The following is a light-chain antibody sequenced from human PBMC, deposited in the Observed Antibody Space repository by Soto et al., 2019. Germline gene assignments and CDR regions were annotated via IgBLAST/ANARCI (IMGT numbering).Light chain of an antibody. V-gene: IGKV3-20*01. CDR3: QQYSFMWT. CDR2: GAS. CDR1: ENVRNNY. J-gene: IGKJ1*01. Sequence: EIVLTQSPGTLSLSQGERATLSCRGSENVRNNYLAWYQQKPGQAPRLLISGASKRATGIPDRFSGSGSGTDFTLTINRLEPEDFAVYYCQQYSFMWTFGQGTKVDIK.